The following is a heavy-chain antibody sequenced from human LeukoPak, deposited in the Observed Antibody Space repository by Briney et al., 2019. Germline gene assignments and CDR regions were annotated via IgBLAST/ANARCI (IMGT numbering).Heavy chain of an antibody. Sequence: SETLSLTCTVSGGSISSYYWSWIRQPPGKGLEWIGYIYYSGSTNCNPSLKSRVTISVDTSKNQFSLKLSSVTAADTAVYYCARQGGNRGYWGQGTLVTVSS. D-gene: IGHD4-23*01. J-gene: IGHJ4*02. V-gene: IGHV4-59*08. CDR1: GGSISSYY. CDR3: ARQGGNRGY. CDR2: IYYSGST.